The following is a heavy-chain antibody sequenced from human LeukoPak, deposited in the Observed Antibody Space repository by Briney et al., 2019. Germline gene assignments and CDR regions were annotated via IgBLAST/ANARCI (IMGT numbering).Heavy chain of an antibody. Sequence: PGGSLRLSCAASGFSFGDNALHWVRQGPGKGLEWVSLTSGDGGTTYYADSVEGRYTVSRDNSKNSLYLQMNRLRTEDTALYYCARRSYDAYYAMDVWGQGTTVTVS. D-gene: IGHD3-22*01. V-gene: IGHV3-43*02. CDR3: ARRSYDAYYAMDV. J-gene: IGHJ6*02. CDR1: GFSFGDNA. CDR2: TSGDGGTT.